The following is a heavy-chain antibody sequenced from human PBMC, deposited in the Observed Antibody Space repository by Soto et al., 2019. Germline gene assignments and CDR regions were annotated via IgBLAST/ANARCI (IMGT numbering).Heavy chain of an antibody. D-gene: IGHD3-10*01. V-gene: IGHV4-34*01. CDR1: GGSFSGYY. CDR2: INHSGST. Sequence: QVQLQQWGAGLLKPSETLSLTCAVYGGSFSGYYWSWIRQPPGKGLEWIGEINHSGSTNYNPSLKSRVTISVDTSKNQFSLKLSSVTAADTAVYYCARGKPASVSWMVSSHYFDYWGQGTLVTVSS. J-gene: IGHJ4*02. CDR3: ARGKPASVSWMVSSHYFDY.